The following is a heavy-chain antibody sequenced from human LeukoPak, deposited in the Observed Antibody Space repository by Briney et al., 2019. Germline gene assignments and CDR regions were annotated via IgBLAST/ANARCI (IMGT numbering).Heavy chain of an antibody. Sequence: GASVKVSCKASGYTFTSYGISWVRQAPGQGLEWMGWISAYNGNTNYAQKLQGRVTMTTDTSTSTAYMELSSLRSEDTAVYYCARSFGVVPAAMFDYWGQGTLVTVSS. D-gene: IGHD2-2*01. J-gene: IGHJ4*02. V-gene: IGHV1-18*01. CDR3: ARSFGVVPAAMFDY. CDR1: GYTFTSYG. CDR2: ISAYNGNT.